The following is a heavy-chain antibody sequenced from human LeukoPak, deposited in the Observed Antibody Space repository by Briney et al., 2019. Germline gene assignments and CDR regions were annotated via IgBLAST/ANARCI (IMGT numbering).Heavy chain of an antibody. V-gene: IGHV3-7*01. CDR2: IKEDGSEK. CDR3: ARGALGMQYDRGCFDY. CDR1: GFIFSSNW. D-gene: IGHD1-1*01. J-gene: IGHJ4*02. Sequence: GGSLRLSCVASGFIFSSNWMTWVRRAPGKGLEWVASIKEDGSEKYYVDSVEGRFTISRDNAQNSLYLQMNGLTAEDTAVYYCARGALGMQYDRGCFDYWGQGTLVTVST.